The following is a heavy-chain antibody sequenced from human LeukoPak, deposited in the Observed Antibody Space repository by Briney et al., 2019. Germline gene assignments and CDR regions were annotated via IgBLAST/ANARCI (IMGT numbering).Heavy chain of an antibody. CDR2: ISSSGSTI. D-gene: IGHD1-26*01. CDR1: GFTFSDYY. J-gene: IGHJ4*02. V-gene: IGHV3-11*01. CDR3: ARDNSWELLLDY. Sequence: PGGSLRLSCAASGFTFSDYYMSWIRQAPGKGLEWVSYISSSGSTIYYADSVKGRFTISRDSAKNSLYLQMNSLRAEDTAVYYCARDNSWELLLDYWGQGTLVTVSS.